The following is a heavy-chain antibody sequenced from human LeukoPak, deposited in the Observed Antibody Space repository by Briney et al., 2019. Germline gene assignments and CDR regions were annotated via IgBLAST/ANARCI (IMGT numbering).Heavy chain of an antibody. D-gene: IGHD1-26*01. Sequence: ASVKVSCKASGYTFTSYDISWVRQASGQGLEWMGWMNPNTGNTGYAQKFQGRVTITRNTSISTVYMELSSLRSEDTAVYYCARGVGATISYYHYYIDVWGKGTTVTVSS. CDR3: ARGVGATISYYHYYIDV. J-gene: IGHJ6*03. CDR1: GYTFTSYD. V-gene: IGHV1-8*03. CDR2: MNPNTGNT.